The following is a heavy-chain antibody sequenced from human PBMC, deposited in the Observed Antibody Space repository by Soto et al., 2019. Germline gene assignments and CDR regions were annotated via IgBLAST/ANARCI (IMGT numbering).Heavy chain of an antibody. CDR1: GFDFSRHH. J-gene: IGHJ4*02. CDR3: ARDWTGYVSAYFPDY. V-gene: IGHV3-30-3*01. Sequence: PGGSLRLSCSVSGFDFSRHHMHWVRQAPGKGLEWVAIISSDGINTNYADSVKGRFTISRDNSKNTVYLQMDSLRSEDTALYYCARDWTGYVSAYFPDYWGQGTVVTAPQ. D-gene: IGHD2-2*01. CDR2: ISSDGINT.